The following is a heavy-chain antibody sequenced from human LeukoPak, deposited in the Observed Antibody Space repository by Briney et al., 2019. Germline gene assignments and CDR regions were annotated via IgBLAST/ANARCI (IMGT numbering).Heavy chain of an antibody. Sequence: GGSLRLSCAGSGFTFSSHWMTWVRQAPGKGLEWVANINEDGSEKNYVDSVKGRFTISRDNTKNSLYLQMSSLRVEDTAVYYCARDKIVGATLLDYWGQGTLVTVSS. CDR2: INEDGSEK. V-gene: IGHV3-7*01. CDR1: GFTFSSHW. J-gene: IGHJ4*02. CDR3: ARDKIVGATLLDY. D-gene: IGHD1-26*01.